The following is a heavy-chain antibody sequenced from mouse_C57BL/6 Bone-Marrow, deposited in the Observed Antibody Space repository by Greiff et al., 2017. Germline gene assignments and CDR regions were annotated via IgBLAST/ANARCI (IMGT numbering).Heavy chain of an antibody. CDR2: IYPSDSET. V-gene: IGHV1-61*01. Sequence: VQLQQSGAELVRPGSSVKLSCKASGYTFTSYWMDWVKQRPGQGLEWIGNIYPSDSETHYNQKFKDKATLTVDKSSSTAYMQLSSLTSEDSAVYYCARPIYYYGSSFAYWGQGTLVTVSA. CDR3: ARPIYYYGSSFAY. D-gene: IGHD1-1*01. CDR1: GYTFTSYW. J-gene: IGHJ3*01.